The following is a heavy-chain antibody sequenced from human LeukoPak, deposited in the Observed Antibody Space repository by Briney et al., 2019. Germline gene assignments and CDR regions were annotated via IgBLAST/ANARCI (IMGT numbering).Heavy chain of an antibody. CDR2: INPSDGAT. Sequence: ASVKVSCKASGYTFTMYYIHWVRQAPGQGLEWMGMINPSDGATTYAQKFQGRVTMTGNTSISTAYMELSSLRSEDTAVYYCARGAHWPTVGEDVWGKGTTVTVSS. V-gene: IGHV1-46*01. CDR3: ARGAHWPTVGEDV. CDR1: GYTFTMYY. J-gene: IGHJ6*04. D-gene: IGHD4-23*01.